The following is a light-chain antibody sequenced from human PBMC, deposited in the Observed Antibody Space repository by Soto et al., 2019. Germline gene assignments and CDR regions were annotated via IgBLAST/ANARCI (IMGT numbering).Light chain of an antibody. CDR1: QTIGSL. CDR2: GAS. J-gene: IGKJ4*01. Sequence: DIVMTQSPATLSVSPGEGATLSCRASQTIGSLLAWYQHKRGQGPRLLIHGASTRAAGIPARFSGSGSGADSPLTISPLQSEDSAVYYCQQYAKWPLTFGGGTKVEI. V-gene: IGKV3-15*01. CDR3: QQYAKWPLT.